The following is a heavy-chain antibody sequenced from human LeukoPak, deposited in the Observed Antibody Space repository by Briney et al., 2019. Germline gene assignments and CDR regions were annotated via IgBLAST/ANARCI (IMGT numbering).Heavy chain of an antibody. CDR3: ARWSGSVTARNYYYYMDV. CDR2: IYYSGST. D-gene: IGHD6-6*01. J-gene: IGHJ6*03. CDR1: GGSISSYY. Sequence: PSETLSLTCTVSGGSISSYYWSWIRQPPGKGLEWIGYIYYSGSTNYNPSLRTRVTISVDASRNQFSLNLSSVTAADTAVYYCARWSGSVTARNYYYYMDVWGEGTTVTVSS. V-gene: IGHV4-59*08.